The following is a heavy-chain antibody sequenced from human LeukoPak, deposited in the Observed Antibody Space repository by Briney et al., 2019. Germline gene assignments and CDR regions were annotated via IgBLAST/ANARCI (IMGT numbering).Heavy chain of an antibody. V-gene: IGHV3-48*03. D-gene: IGHD6-13*01. Sequence: GGSLRLSCAASGFTFSSYEMNWVRQAPGKGLEWVSYISSSGSTIYYADSVKGRFTISRDNAKNSLYLQMNSLRAEDTAVYYCARGSHSSKCFDYWGQGTLVTVSS. J-gene: IGHJ4*02. CDR3: ARGSHSSKCFDY. CDR2: ISSSGSTI. CDR1: GFTFSSYE.